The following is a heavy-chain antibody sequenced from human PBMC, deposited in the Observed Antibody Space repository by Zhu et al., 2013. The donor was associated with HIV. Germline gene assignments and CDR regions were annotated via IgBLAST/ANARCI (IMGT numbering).Heavy chain of an antibody. CDR1: GFTFSSYS. Sequence: VQLVESGGGLVQPGGSLRLSCAASGFTFSSYSMNWVRQAPGKGLEWVSYISSSSSTIYYADSVKGRFTISRDNSKNTLYLQMNSLRAEDTAVYYCARLFNPTMWGQGTLVTVSS. V-gene: IGHV3-48*01. J-gene: IGHJ4*02. CDR3: ARLFNPTM. CDR2: ISSSSSTI. D-gene: IGHD3-10*01.